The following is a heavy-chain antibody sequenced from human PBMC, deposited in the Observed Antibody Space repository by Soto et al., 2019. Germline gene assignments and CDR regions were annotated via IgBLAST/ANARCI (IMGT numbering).Heavy chain of an antibody. Sequence: QLQLQESGPGLVKPSETLSLTCTVSGGSISSSSYYWGWIRQPPGKGLEWIGSIYYSGSTYYNPSLKSRVTISVDTSKNQFSLKLSSVTAADTAVYYCARHPRDDYYDSIGAFDIWGQGTMVTVSS. V-gene: IGHV4-39*01. D-gene: IGHD3-22*01. J-gene: IGHJ3*02. CDR3: ARHPRDDYYDSIGAFDI. CDR1: GGSISSSSYY. CDR2: IYYSGST.